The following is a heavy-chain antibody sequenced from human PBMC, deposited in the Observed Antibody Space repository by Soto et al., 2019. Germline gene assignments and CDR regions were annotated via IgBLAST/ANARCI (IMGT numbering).Heavy chain of an antibody. D-gene: IGHD4-17*01. CDR2: ISAYNGNT. J-gene: IGHJ6*02. V-gene: IGHV1-18*04. Sequence: QVQLVQSGAEVKKPGASVKVSCKASGYTFTSYGISWVRQAPGQGLEWMGWISAYNGNTNYAQKLQGRVTMTTDTSTSTAYMELSSLRSDDTAVYYCARVSGLYGDYRYYGMDVWGQGTTVTVSS. CDR3: ARVSGLYGDYRYYGMDV. CDR1: GYTFTSYG.